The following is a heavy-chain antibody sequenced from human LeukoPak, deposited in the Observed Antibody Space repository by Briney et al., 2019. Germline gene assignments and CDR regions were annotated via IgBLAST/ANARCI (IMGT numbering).Heavy chain of an antibody. D-gene: IGHD5-18*01. J-gene: IGHJ4*02. Sequence: GRSLRLSCAASGFTFSSYAMHWVRQAPGKGLEWVAVISYDGSNKYYADSVKGRFTISRDNSKNTLYLQMNSLRAEDTAVYYCAREERELWFDYWGQGTLVTVSS. CDR2: ISYDGSNK. CDR1: GFTFSSYA. V-gene: IGHV3-30-3*01. CDR3: AREERELWFDY.